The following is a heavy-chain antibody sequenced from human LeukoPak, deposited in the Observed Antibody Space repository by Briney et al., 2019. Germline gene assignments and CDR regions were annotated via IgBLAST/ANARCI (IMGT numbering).Heavy chain of an antibody. D-gene: IGHD4-11*01. Sequence: PSETLSLTCAVYGGSFSGYYWSWIRQPPGKGLEWIGEINHSGSTNYNPSLKSRVTISVDTSKNQFSLKLSSVTAADTAVYYCARVPTVTSVLYYYYYYMDVWGKGTTVTVSS. CDR1: GGSFSGYY. V-gene: IGHV4-34*01. CDR2: INHSGST. CDR3: ARVPTVTSVLYYYYYYMDV. J-gene: IGHJ6*03.